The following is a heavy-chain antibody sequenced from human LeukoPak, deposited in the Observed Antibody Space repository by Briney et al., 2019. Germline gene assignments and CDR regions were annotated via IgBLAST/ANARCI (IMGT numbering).Heavy chain of an antibody. D-gene: IGHD4-23*01. CDR1: GFTFSNYG. Sequence: GGSLRLSCAASGFTFSNYGMSWVRQAPGKGLKWVSAIVGSGGNTYNADSVKGRFTISRDNSKNTLYLQMNSLRSDDSAVYYCAKSVAASYYYMDVWGKGTTVTVSS. CDR2: IVGSGGNT. J-gene: IGHJ6*03. V-gene: IGHV3-23*01. CDR3: AKSVAASYYYMDV.